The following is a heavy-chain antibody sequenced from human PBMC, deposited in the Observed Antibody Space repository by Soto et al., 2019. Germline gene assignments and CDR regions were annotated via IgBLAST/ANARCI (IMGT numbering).Heavy chain of an antibody. CDR3: AKDRMGASGWFDP. J-gene: IGHJ5*02. Sequence: LRLSCVASGFSFSSYTMNWVRQAPGKGLEWVSGVSGNGGNTYYADPVKGRFSVSRDNSKNTLYLQLNSLRAEDTAIYYCAKDRMGASGWFDPWGQGTPVTVSS. V-gene: IGHV3-23*01. CDR1: GFSFSSYT. D-gene: IGHD1-26*01. CDR2: VSGNGGNT.